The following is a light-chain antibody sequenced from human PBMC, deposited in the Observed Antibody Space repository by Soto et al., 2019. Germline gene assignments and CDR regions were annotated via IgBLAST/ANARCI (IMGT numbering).Light chain of an antibody. V-gene: IGKV3-20*01. Sequence: EMVLTQSPGTLSLSPGERATLSCRASQSVSSSYLAWYQQKPGQAPRLLIYGASSRATGIPDRFSGSGSATDFTLTISRLEPEDFAVYYCHQYGSSPRTFGQGTKVEIK. J-gene: IGKJ1*01. CDR2: GAS. CDR3: HQYGSSPRT. CDR1: QSVSSSY.